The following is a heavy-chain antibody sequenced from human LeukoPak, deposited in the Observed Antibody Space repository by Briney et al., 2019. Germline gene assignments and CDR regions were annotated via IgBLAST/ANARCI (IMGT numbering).Heavy chain of an antibody. V-gene: IGHV3-21*01. Sequence: PGESLRLSCAASGFAFNTYSMNWVRQAPGKGLEWVSFIFSSSTYIYYTDSVKGRFTISRDNARNSLYLQMDSLRAEDTAVYYCAKSRSDVVDYWGQGTLVTVSS. D-gene: IGHD3-3*01. CDR2: IFSSSTYI. J-gene: IGHJ4*02. CDR1: GFAFNTYS. CDR3: AKSRSDVVDY.